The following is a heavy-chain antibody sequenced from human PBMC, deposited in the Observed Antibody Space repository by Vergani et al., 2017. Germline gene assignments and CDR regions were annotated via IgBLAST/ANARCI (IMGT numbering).Heavy chain of an antibody. Sequence: QLQLQESGPGLVKPSETLSLTCTVSGGSISSSSYYWGWIRQPPGKGLEWIGSIYYSGSTYYNPSLKSRVTISVDKSKNQFSLKLSSVTAADTAVYYCARHYDSSGYLDYWGQGTLVTVSS. D-gene: IGHD3-22*01. CDR3: ARHYDSSGYLDY. J-gene: IGHJ4*02. CDR2: IYYSGST. V-gene: IGHV4-39*07. CDR1: GGSISSSSYY.